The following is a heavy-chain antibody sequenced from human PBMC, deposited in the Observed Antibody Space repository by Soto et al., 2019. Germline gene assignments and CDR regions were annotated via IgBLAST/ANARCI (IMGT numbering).Heavy chain of an antibody. CDR3: ARGAGRGYYDSTA. CDR1: GDSISSYY. Sequence: PSATLSLTCTFSGDSISSYYWSWIRQPPGKGLEWIGYIYYSGSTNYNPSLKSRVTISVDTSKNQFSLKLSSVTAADTAVYYCARGAGRGYYDSTAWGQGTLVTVS. V-gene: IGHV4-59*01. D-gene: IGHD3-22*01. CDR2: IYYSGST. J-gene: IGHJ4*02.